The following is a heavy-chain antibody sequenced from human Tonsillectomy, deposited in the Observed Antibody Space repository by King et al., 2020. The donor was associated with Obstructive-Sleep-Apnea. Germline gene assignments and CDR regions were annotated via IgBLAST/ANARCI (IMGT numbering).Heavy chain of an antibody. CDR1: GYTFTSYY. V-gene: IGHV1-46*01. Sequence: VQLVQSGAEVKKPGASVKVSCKASGYTFTSYYMQWVRQAPGQGLEWMGIINPSDGSTNYAQKFQVRVTMTRDTSTSTVYMDLSSLRSADTAVYYCANGAGTYYFDYWGQGTLVTVSS. CDR3: ANGAGTYYFDY. CDR2: INPSDGST. J-gene: IGHJ4*02. D-gene: IGHD4/OR15-4a*01.